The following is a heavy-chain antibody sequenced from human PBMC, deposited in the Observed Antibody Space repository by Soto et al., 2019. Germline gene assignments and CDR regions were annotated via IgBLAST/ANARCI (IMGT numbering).Heavy chain of an antibody. Sequence: SETLSLTCAVSGGSISSGGYSWSWIRQPPGKGLEWIGYIYYSGSTYYNPSLKSRVTISVDTSKNQFSLKLSSVTAADTAVYYCARDTDYFDYWGQGTLVTVSS. J-gene: IGHJ4*02. CDR3: ARDTDYFDY. CDR2: IYYSGST. V-gene: IGHV4-31*11. D-gene: IGHD4-17*01. CDR1: GGSISSGGYS.